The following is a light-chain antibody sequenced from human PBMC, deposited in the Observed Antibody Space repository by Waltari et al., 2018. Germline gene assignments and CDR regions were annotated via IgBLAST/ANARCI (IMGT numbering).Light chain of an antibody. J-gene: IGLJ2*01. CDR1: ISKIATNT. V-gene: IGLV1-44*01. Sequence: QSVLTQPPSVSATPGQTVPIPCSGSISKIATNTVNWYQHLPGTAPKLLIYINDQRPSGVPDRFSASKSGTSASLAISGLQSEDEAYYYCAVWDDSLNGPVFGGGTKLTAL. CDR2: IND. CDR3: AVWDDSLNGPV.